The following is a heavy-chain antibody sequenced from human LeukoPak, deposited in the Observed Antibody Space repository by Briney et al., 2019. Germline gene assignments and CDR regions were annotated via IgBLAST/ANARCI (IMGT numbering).Heavy chain of an antibody. CDR3: ARGTMVRGVIPVTYFDY. Sequence: SETLPLTCTVSGGSISSGSYYWNWIRQPAGKGLEWIGRIYTSGSTNYNPSLKSRVTISVDTSKNQFSLKLSSVTAADTAVYYCARGTMVRGVIPVTYFDYWGQGTLVTVSS. J-gene: IGHJ4*02. CDR2: IYTSGST. V-gene: IGHV4-61*02. CDR1: GGSISSGSYY. D-gene: IGHD3-10*01.